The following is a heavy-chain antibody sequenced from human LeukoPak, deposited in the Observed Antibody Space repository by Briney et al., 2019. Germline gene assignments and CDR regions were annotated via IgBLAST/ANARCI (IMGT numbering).Heavy chain of an antibody. D-gene: IGHD3-10*01. Sequence: ASVKVSCKASGYSFTSYGISWVRQAPGQGLEWMGWMNPNSGNTGYAQKFQGRVTITRNTSISTAYMELSSLRSEDTAVYHCARGSRSSGSGSYYRNYYYYMDVWGKGTTVTISS. CDR3: ARGSRSSGSGSYYRNYYYYMDV. J-gene: IGHJ6*03. V-gene: IGHV1-8*01. CDR2: MNPNSGNT. CDR1: GYSFTSYG.